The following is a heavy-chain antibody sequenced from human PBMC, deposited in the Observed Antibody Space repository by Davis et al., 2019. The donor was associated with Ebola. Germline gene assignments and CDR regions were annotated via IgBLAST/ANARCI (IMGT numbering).Heavy chain of an antibody. Sequence: GESLKISCAASGFTFSSYEMNWVRQAPGKGLEWVSYITSSGSFKYHADSVKGRFTISRDDAKNSLYLQMNSLRAEDTAVYYCARDVLRYFDWLQGGMDVWGQGTTVTVSS. V-gene: IGHV3-48*03. D-gene: IGHD3-9*01. J-gene: IGHJ6*02. CDR1: GFTFSSYE. CDR2: ITSSGSFK. CDR3: ARDVLRYFDWLQGGMDV.